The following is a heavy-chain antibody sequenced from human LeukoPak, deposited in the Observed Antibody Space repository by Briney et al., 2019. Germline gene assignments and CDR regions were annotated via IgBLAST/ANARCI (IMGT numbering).Heavy chain of an antibody. Sequence: GGSLRLSCAASGFTFSSYAMSWVRQAPGKGLEWVSAISDSGGSTYYADSVRGRFTISRDNSKNTLYLQMNSLRAEDTAVYYCARHNTSWYRIDYWGQGTLVTVSS. CDR2: ISDSGGST. CDR1: GFTFSSYA. CDR3: ARHNTSWYRIDY. J-gene: IGHJ4*02. V-gene: IGHV3-23*01. D-gene: IGHD6-13*01.